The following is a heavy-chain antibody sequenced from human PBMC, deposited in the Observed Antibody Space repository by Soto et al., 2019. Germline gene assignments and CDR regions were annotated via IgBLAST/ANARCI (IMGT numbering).Heavy chain of an antibody. Sequence: SETLSLTCTVSGGSISSYYWSWIRQPPGKGLEWIGYIYYSGSTNYNPSLKSRVTISVDTSKNQFSLKLSSVTAADTAVYYCARNYYDSSGSGFDNWFDPWGQGTLVTVSS. CDR1: GGSISSYY. V-gene: IGHV4-59*01. CDR2: IYYSGST. CDR3: ARNYYDSSGSGFDNWFDP. J-gene: IGHJ5*02. D-gene: IGHD3-22*01.